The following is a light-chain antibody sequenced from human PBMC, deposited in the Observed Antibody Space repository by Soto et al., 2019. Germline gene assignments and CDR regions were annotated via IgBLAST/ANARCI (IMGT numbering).Light chain of an antibody. V-gene: IGKV1-39*01. CDR2: AAS. Sequence: DIQITPSPSSLSASVEDRVIIACRASQSISNHLNWYQQKPGKAPKLLIFAASSLQSGVPSRFRGSRSGPDFTLTISSMQPEDFANYYCQQSYSSPQTFGQGTKVDIK. CDR3: QQSYSSPQT. J-gene: IGKJ1*01. CDR1: QSISNH.